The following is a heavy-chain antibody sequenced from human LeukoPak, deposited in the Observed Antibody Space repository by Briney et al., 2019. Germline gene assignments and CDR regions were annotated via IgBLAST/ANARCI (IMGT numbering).Heavy chain of an antibody. CDR2: IYYSGST. Sequence: MPSETLSLTCTVSGGSVSSGSYYWSWVRQPPGKGLEWIGYIYYSGSTNYNPSLKSRVTISVDTSKNQFSLKLSSVTAADTAVYYCARERSDLDAFDIWGQGTMVTVSS. J-gene: IGHJ3*02. CDR1: GGSVSSGSYY. CDR3: ARERSDLDAFDI. V-gene: IGHV4-61*01.